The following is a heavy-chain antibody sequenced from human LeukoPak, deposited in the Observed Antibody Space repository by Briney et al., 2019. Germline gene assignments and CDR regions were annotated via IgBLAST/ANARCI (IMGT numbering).Heavy chain of an antibody. J-gene: IGHJ3*02. Sequence: GGSLRLSCAASGFKFDDYPMHWVRLAPGKGLEWVSGISWNSNIIDYADSVKGRFTISRDNAKNPLYLQMHSLRAEDTALYYCTKGQYYYDSNASLESAFDIWGQGTMVTVSS. V-gene: IGHV3-9*01. CDR2: ISWNSNII. CDR3: TKGQYYYDSNASLESAFDI. D-gene: IGHD3-22*01. CDR1: GFKFDDYP.